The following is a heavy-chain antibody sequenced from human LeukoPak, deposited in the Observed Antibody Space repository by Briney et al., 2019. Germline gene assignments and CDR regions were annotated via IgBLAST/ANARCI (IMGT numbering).Heavy chain of an antibody. V-gene: IGHV4-34*01. CDR2: INHSGST. CDR3: ARNLVDHYYYGMDV. CDR1: GGSFSGYY. Sequence: PSETLSLTCAVYGGSFSGYYWSWIRQPPGKGLEWIGEINHSGSTNYNPSLKSRVTISVDTSKNQFSLKLSSVTAADTAVYYCARNLVDHYYYGMDVWGQGTTVTVSS. D-gene: IGHD2-21*01. J-gene: IGHJ6*02.